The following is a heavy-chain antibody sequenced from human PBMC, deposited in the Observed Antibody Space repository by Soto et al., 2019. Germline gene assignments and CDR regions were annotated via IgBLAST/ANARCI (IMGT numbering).Heavy chain of an antibody. CDR1: GFTCSSYA. CDR3: ARDPLWGTAMVLWYFDL. J-gene: IGHJ2*01. V-gene: IGHV3-30-3*01. CDR2: ISYDGSNK. Sequence: GGSLRLSCAASGFTCSSYAMHWVRQAPGKGLEWVAVISYDGSNKYYADSVKGRFTISRDNSKNTLYLQMNSLRAEDTAVYYCARDPLWGTAMVLWYFDLWG. D-gene: IGHD5-18*01.